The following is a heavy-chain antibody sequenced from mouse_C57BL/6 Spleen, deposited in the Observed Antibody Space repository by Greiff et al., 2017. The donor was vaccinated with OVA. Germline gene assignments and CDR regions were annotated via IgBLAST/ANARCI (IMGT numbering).Heavy chain of an antibody. V-gene: IGHV1-50*01. CDR3: AREGITTVVATKAWFAY. D-gene: IGHD1-1*01. CDR1: GYTFTSYW. J-gene: IGHJ3*01. Sequence: VKLMGSGAELVKPGASVKLSCKASGYTFTSYWMQWVKQRPGQGLEWIGEIDPSDSYTNYNQKFKGKATLTVDTSSSTAYMQLSSLTSEDSAVYYGAREGITTVVATKAWFAYWGQGTLVTVSA. CDR2: IDPSDSYT.